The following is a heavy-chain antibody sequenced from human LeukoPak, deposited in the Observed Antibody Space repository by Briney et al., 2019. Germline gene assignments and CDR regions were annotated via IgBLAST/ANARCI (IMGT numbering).Heavy chain of an antibody. CDR2: IWYDGSNK. Sequence: GRSLRLSCAASGFTFSSYGMHWVRQAPGKGLEWVAVIWYDGSNKYYADSVKGRFTISRDNSKNTLYLQMNSLRAEDTAVYYCAAGYNSSQNWFDPWGQGTLVTVSS. D-gene: IGHD3-22*01. V-gene: IGHV3-33*01. J-gene: IGHJ5*02. CDR3: AAGYNSSQNWFDP. CDR1: GFTFSSYG.